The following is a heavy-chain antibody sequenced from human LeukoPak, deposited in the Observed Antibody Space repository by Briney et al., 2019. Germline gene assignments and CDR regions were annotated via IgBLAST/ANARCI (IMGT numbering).Heavy chain of an antibody. D-gene: IGHD2-2*01. V-gene: IGHV3-53*01. J-gene: IGHJ6*02. CDR1: GFTVSTNY. CDR3: ARANHAAAPMDV. Sequence: GGSLRLSCAASGFTVSTNYMTWVRQAPGKGLEWVSVIYSGGDTYYADSVKGRFTISRESSKNTLFLQMNSLRAEDTAVYYCARANHAAAPMDVWGQGTTVTVSS. CDR2: IYSGGDT.